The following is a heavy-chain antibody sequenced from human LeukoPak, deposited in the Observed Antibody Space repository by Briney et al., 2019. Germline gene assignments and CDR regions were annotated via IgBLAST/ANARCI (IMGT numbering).Heavy chain of an antibody. CDR3: ARLSPYYDILTGSSYYFDY. D-gene: IGHD3-9*01. J-gene: IGHJ4*02. CDR2: LYYSGST. Sequence: WVRQAPGKGLEWIGSLYYSGSTYYNPSLKSRVTISVDTSKKQFSLKLSSVTAADTAVYYCARLSPYYDILTGSSYYFDYWGQGTLVTVSS. V-gene: IGHV4-39*01.